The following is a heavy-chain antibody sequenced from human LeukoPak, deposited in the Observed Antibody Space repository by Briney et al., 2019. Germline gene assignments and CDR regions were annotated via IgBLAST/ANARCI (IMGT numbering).Heavy chain of an antibody. J-gene: IGHJ4*02. V-gene: IGHV3-74*01. CDR2: ISGDGTTT. Sequence: GGSPRLSSATSGFTFSTSSMHWVRRAPGKGLVWVSRISGDGTTTTYADSVKGRFTISRDNAKTTLFLQMNSLRADDTAVYYCTRVRSSSWYDYWGQGALVTVSS. D-gene: IGHD6-13*01. CDR3: TRVRSSSWYDY. CDR1: GFTFSTSS.